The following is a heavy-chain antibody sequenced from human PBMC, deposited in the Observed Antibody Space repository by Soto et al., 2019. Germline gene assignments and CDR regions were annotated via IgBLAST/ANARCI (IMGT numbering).Heavy chain of an antibody. D-gene: IGHD1-26*01. CDR2: INSDGSST. CDR1: GFTFSSYW. CDR3: AKDSMWEPNRFDP. Sequence: GGSLRLSCAASGFTFSSYWMHWVRQAPGKGLVWVSRINSDGSSTSYADSVKGRFTISRDNAKNTLYLQMNSLRAEDTAVYYCAKDSMWEPNRFDPWGQGTLVTVSS. V-gene: IGHV3-74*01. J-gene: IGHJ5*02.